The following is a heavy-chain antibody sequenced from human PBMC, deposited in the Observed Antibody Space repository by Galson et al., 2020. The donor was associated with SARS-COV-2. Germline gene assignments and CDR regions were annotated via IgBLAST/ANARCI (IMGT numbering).Heavy chain of an antibody. CDR1: GGSISSSDW. D-gene: IGHD2-21*02. CDR3: SRIIVTAYYFSYMDV. CDR2: LFHSGYT. V-gene: IGHV4-4*02. Sequence: SETLSLTCAVSGGSISSSDWWGWVRQPPGKGLEWIGELFHSGYTNYNPSLKSRVTMSVDTSKNQFSLKLSSVTAADTALYYCSRIIVTAYYFSYMDVWGKGTTVTVSS. J-gene: IGHJ6*03.